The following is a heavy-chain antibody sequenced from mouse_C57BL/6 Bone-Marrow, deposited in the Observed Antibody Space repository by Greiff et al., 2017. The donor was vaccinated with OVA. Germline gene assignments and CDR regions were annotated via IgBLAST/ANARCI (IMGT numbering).Heavy chain of an antibody. CDR2: ISSGGDYI. CDR3: TRGPLYGSRRYFDV. D-gene: IGHD1-1*01. Sequence: EVKLVESGEGLVKPGGSLKLSCAASGFTFSSYAMSWVRQTPEKRLEWVAYISSGGDYINYADTVKGRFTISRDNARNTLYLQMSSLKSEDTAMYYCTRGPLYGSRRYFDVWGTGTTVTVSS. J-gene: IGHJ1*03. CDR1: GFTFSSYA. V-gene: IGHV5S21*01.